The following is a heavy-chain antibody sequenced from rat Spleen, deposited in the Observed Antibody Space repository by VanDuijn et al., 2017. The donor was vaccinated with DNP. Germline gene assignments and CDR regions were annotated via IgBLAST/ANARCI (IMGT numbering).Heavy chain of an antibody. D-gene: IGHD1-11*01. CDR2: ISYAGGST. V-gene: IGHV5-22*01. CDR1: GFSFSDYY. CDR3: ARHGRRVFDY. Sequence: EVQLVESGGSLVQPGGSLKLSCAASGFSFSDYYMAWVRQAPTKGLELVAYISYAGGSTYHGDSVKGRFTISRDNAESTLYLQMNSLRSEDMATYFCARHGRRVFDYWGQGVMVTVSS. J-gene: IGHJ2*01.